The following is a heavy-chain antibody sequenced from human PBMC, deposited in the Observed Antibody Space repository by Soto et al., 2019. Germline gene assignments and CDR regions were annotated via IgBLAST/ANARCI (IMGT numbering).Heavy chain of an antibody. Sequence: ASVKVSCTASGYRFTSYGISWVRQAPGQGLEWMGWISAYNGNTNYAQKLQGRVTMTTDTSTSTAYMELRSLRSDDTAVYYCARDHLGCSSTSCYEYNWFDPWGQGTLVTVSS. V-gene: IGHV1-18*01. CDR3: ARDHLGCSSTSCYEYNWFDP. J-gene: IGHJ5*02. CDR1: GYRFTSYG. D-gene: IGHD2-2*01. CDR2: ISAYNGNT.